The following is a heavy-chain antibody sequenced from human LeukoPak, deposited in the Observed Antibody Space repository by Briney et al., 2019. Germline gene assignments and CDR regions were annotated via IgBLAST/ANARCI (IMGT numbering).Heavy chain of an antibody. V-gene: IGHV3-23*01. Sequence: PGGSLRLSCAASGFTFSSYAMSWVRQAPGKGLEWVSAISGSGGSTYYADSVKGRFTISRDNSKNTLYLQMNSPRAEDTAVYYCAKFFGGSGSYPPYYYYMDVWGKGTTVTVSS. J-gene: IGHJ6*03. D-gene: IGHD3-10*01. CDR2: ISGSGGST. CDR1: GFTFSSYA. CDR3: AKFFGGSGSYPPYYYYMDV.